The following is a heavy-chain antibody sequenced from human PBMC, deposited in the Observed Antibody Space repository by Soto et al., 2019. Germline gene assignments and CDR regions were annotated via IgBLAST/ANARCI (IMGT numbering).Heavy chain of an antibody. CDR1: GYTFINFD. D-gene: IGHD6-13*01. V-gene: IGHV1-8*02. CDR2: MNPGSGKT. J-gene: IGHJ5*02. Sequence: GASVKVSCKASGYTFINFDISWVRQAAGQGLEWLGWMNPGSGKTGYANKFQGRVAMTRDASTGTSHLELSSLTSDDTAVYYCARMASAGTLNWFDPWGQGTLVTVSS. CDR3: ARMASAGTLNWFDP.